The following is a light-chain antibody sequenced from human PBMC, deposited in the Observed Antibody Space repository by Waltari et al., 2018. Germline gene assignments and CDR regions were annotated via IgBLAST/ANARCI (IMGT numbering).Light chain of an antibody. V-gene: IGKV1-12*01. CDR2: AAS. Sequence: TGRASKDISRWLAWYQQKPGKAPKFLIYAASNLQSGVPSRFSGTGSGTDFTLTISSLQPEDFATYYCQQANSFPLTFGGGTKVEIK. J-gene: IGKJ4*01. CDR1: KDISRW. CDR3: QQANSFPLT.